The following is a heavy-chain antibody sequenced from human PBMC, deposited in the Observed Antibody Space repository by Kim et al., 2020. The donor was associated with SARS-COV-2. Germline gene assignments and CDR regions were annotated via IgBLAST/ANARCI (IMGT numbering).Heavy chain of an antibody. CDR3: ARGRAGVVPAPVLGLGPYYDHCAMDV. J-gene: IGHJ6*02. D-gene: IGHD2-8*02. CDR1: GGSFSDFN. Sequence: SETLSLTCAVYGGSFSDFNWSWIRQPPGKGLEWIGEINHSGSTSHSPSLKSRVTITVDTSKSQFSLRLRSMTAADTAVYYCARGRAGVVPAPVLGLGPYYDHCAMDVWGQGTAVAVSS. CDR2: INHSGST. V-gene: IGHV4-34*01.